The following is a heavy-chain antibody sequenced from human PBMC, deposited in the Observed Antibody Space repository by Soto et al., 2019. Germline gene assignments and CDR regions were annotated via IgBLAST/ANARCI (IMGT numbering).Heavy chain of an antibody. CDR2: ISYDGSNK. CDR3: AKAYSSSWYFRYYFDY. CDR1: GFTFSSFG. Sequence: GGSLRLSCAASGFTFSSFGLHWVRQAPGKGLEWVALISYDGSNKYYADSVKGRFTISRDNSKNTLYLQMNSLRAEDTAVFYCAKAYSSSWYFRYYFDYWGQGTLVTVSS. J-gene: IGHJ4*02. V-gene: IGHV3-30*18. D-gene: IGHD6-13*01.